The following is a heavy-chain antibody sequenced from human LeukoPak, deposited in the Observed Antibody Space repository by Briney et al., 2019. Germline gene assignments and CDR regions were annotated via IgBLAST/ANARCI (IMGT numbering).Heavy chain of an antibody. J-gene: IGHJ4*02. Sequence: GRSLRLSCAASGFTFSSYGMHWVRQAPGKGLEWVAVIWYDGSNKYYADSVKGRFTISRDNSKNTLYLQMNSLRAEDTAVYYCAREVELSADYWGRGTLVTVSS. CDR2: IWYDGSNK. V-gene: IGHV3-33*01. D-gene: IGHD3-16*02. CDR3: AREVELSADY. CDR1: GFTFSSYG.